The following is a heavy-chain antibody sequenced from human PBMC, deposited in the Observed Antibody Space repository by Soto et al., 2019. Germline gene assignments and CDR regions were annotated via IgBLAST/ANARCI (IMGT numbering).Heavy chain of an antibody. CDR2: IYYSGST. CDR1: GGSISSSSYY. J-gene: IGHJ3*02. V-gene: IGHV4-39*07. CDR3: ARVGSGLRFLEWAIEGPGAFDI. Sequence: SETLSLTCTVSGGSISSSSYYWGWIRQPPGKGLEWIGSIYYSGSTYYNPSLKSRVTISVDTSKNQFSLKLSSVTAADTAVYYCARVGSGLRFLEWAIEGPGAFDIWGQGTMVTVSS. D-gene: IGHD3-3*01.